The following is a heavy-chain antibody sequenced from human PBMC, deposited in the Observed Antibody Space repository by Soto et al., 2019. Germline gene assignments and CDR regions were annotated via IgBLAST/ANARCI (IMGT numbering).Heavy chain of an antibody. CDR1: GGSISSYY. J-gene: IGHJ6*03. Sequence: PSETLSLTCTVSGGSISSYYWSWIRQPPGKGLEWIGYIYYSGSTNYNPSLKSRVTISVDTSKNQFSLKLSSVTAADTAVYYCARVSYYDFWSGYPTYYYYYYMDVWGKGTTVTVSS. D-gene: IGHD3-3*01. CDR2: IYYSGST. CDR3: ARVSYYDFWSGYPTYYYYYYMDV. V-gene: IGHV4-59*08.